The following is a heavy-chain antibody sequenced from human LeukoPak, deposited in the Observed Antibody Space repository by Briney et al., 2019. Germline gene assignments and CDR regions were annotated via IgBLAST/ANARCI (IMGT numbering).Heavy chain of an antibody. CDR1: GFXFSSYA. V-gene: IGHV3-23*01. CDR2: ISGSGGST. Sequence: PGGSLRLSCAASGFXFSSYAISWVRQAPGKGLEWVSAISGSGGSTYYADSVKGRFTISRDNSKNTLYLQMNSLRAEDTAVYYCAKNSGSYVYYWGQGTLVTVSS. D-gene: IGHD4-23*01. J-gene: IGHJ4*02. CDR3: AKNSGSYVYY.